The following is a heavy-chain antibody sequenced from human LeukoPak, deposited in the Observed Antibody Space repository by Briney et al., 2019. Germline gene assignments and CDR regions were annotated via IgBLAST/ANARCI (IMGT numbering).Heavy chain of an antibody. CDR1: GYSISSGYY. J-gene: IGHJ6*03. V-gene: IGHV4-61*03. CDR3: ARGRVSSSTWHSTYYYYFYMDV. D-gene: IGHD4-11*01. CDR2: IDHTGTT. Sequence: SETLSLTCTVSGYSISSGYYWGWIRQPPGKGLEWIGYIDHTGTTNYNPSLNSRVTISRDTSKKHFSLQLSSVTAADTAVYFCARGRVSSSTWHSTYYYYFYMDVWGKGTTVTVSS.